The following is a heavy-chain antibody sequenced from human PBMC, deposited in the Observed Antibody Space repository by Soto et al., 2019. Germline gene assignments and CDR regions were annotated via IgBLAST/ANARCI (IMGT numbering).Heavy chain of an antibody. CDR1: GFTFSDYY. D-gene: IGHD3-16*02. Sequence: GGSLRLSCAVSGFTFSDYYMTWIRQAPGKGLEWVSYISSSTSHTNYADSVKGRFTITKDTSKNQLVLTMTNMDPVDTATYYCAQLPWKEMWPRAPVVNWGQGTPVTVSS. CDR2: ISSSTSHT. J-gene: IGHJ4*02. V-gene: IGHV3-11*03. CDR3: AQLPWKEMWPRAPVVN.